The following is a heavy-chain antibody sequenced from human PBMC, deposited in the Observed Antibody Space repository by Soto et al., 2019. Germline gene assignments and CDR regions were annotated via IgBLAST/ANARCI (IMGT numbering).Heavy chain of an antibody. D-gene: IGHD4-17*01. CDR3: AADSNDYGPGYGMDV. CDR2: VDVGSGNT. Sequence: SVNVSCKASGFTFTSSAVQWVRQARGQRLEWIGWVDVGSGNTNYAQKFQERVTITRDMSTSTAYMELSSLRSEDTAVYYCAADSNDYGPGYGMDVWGQGTTVTVSS. J-gene: IGHJ6*02. V-gene: IGHV1-58*01. CDR1: GFTFTSSA.